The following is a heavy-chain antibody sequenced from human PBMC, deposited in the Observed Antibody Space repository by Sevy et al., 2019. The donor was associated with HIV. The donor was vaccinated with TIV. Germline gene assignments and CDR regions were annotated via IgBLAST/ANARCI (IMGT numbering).Heavy chain of an antibody. D-gene: IGHD2-15*01. Sequence: GGSLRLSCKASGFTFNNYAMHWVRQAPGKGLEWVSGICGSGDNTYYAGSVKGRFTISRDNSKNTLYLQMNSLRADDTAMYYCAKSGCDSCYSQEDEWGQGTLVTVSS. CDR2: ICGSGDNT. J-gene: IGHJ4*02. CDR1: GFTFNNYA. CDR3: AKSGCDSCYSQEDE. V-gene: IGHV3-23*01.